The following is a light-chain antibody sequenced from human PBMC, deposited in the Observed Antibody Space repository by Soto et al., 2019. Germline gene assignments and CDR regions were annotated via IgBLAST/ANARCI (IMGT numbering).Light chain of an antibody. CDR2: EAS. Sequence: QSALTQPPSASGSPGQSVTISCTGTSSDVGGYKYVSWYQQHPGKAPKLMIHEASKRPSGVPDRFSGSKSGNTASLTVSGLQAEDEADYYCSSYAGRNTYIFGTGTKVT. V-gene: IGLV2-8*01. CDR3: SSYAGRNTYI. CDR1: SSDVGGYKY. J-gene: IGLJ1*01.